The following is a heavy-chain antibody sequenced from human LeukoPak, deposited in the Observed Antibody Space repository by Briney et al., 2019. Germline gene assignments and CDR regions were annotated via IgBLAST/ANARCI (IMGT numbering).Heavy chain of an antibody. CDR2: INPNSGGT. D-gene: IGHD3-10*01. J-gene: IGHJ4*02. CDR3: ARDFRYYGSGSPLSY. CDR1: GYTFTGYY. V-gene: IGHV1-2*02. Sequence: ASVKVSCKASGYTFTGYYMHWVRQAPGQGLEWMGWINPNSGGTNYAQKFQGRVTMTRDTSISTAYMELSRLRSDDTAVYYCARDFRYYGSGSPLSYWGQGTLVTVSS.